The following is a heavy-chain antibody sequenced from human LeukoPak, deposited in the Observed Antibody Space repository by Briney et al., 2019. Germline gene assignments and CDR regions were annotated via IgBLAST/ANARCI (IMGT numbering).Heavy chain of an antibody. J-gene: IGHJ4*02. D-gene: IGHD4-17*01. CDR1: EFTFSNYA. Sequence: GGSLRLSCAASEFTFSNYAVSWVRQAPGKRLEWVSTIGVIDGSTYYADSVKGRFTISRDDSKNTLYLQMNSLRVEDTAVYYCAKSHGDPFDYWGQGALVTVSS. V-gene: IGHV3-23*01. CDR3: AKSHGDPFDY. CDR2: IGVIDGST.